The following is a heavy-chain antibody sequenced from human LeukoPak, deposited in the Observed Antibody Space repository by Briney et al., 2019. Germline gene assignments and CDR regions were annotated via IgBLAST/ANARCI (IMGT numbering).Heavy chain of an antibody. CDR2: IYYSGST. CDR3: ARRSPNHLWALFDY. D-gene: IGHD1-14*01. V-gene: IGHV4-59*08. J-gene: IGHJ4*02. Sequence: PSETLSLTCTVSGGSISSYYWSWIRQPPGKGLEWIGYIYYSGSTNYNPSLKSRVTISVDTSKNQFSLKLSSVTAADRAVYYCARRSPNHLWALFDYWGQGTLVTVSS. CDR1: GGSISSYY.